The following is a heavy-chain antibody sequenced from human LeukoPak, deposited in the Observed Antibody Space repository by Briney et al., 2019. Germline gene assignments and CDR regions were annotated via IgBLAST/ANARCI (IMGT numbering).Heavy chain of an antibody. D-gene: IGHD6-25*01. J-gene: IGHJ3*01. CDR2: ISGPATAT. CDR3: AKPGGPGIAARGAFDL. V-gene: IGHV3-23*01. CDR1: GFTFTNYA. Sequence: GGSLRLSCAASGFTFTNYALNWVRQAPGKGLEWVSGISGPATATYYADSVKGRFTISRDNSNNVLYLQMDRLRAEDTALYYCAKPGGPGIAARGAFDLWGQGTMVSVSS.